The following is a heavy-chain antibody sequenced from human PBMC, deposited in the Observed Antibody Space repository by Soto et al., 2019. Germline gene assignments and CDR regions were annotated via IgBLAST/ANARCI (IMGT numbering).Heavy chain of an antibody. V-gene: IGHV3-23*01. CDR3: AKDHSGYYDFWSGQNNWFDP. CDR1: GFTFSSYA. D-gene: IGHD3-3*01. CDR2: ISGSGGST. Sequence: GGSLRLSCAASGFTFSSYAMSWVRQAPGKGLEWVSAISGSGGSTYYADSVKGRFTISRDNSKNTLYLQMNSLRAEDTAVYYCAKDHSGYYDFWSGQNNWFDPWGQGTLVTVSS. J-gene: IGHJ5*02.